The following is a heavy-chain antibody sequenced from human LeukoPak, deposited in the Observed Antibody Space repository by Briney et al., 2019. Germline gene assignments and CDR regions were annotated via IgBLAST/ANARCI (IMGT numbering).Heavy chain of an antibody. Sequence: KTGGSLRLSCAASGFTFSSYSMNWVRQAPGKGLEWVSSISSSSSYIYYADSVKGRLTISRDNAKNSLYLQMNSLRAEDTAVYYCARDSSAKTYAFDYWGQGTLVTVSS. CDR2: ISSSSSYI. CDR1: GFTFSSYS. CDR3: ARDSSAKTYAFDY. V-gene: IGHV3-21*01. D-gene: IGHD6-25*01. J-gene: IGHJ4*02.